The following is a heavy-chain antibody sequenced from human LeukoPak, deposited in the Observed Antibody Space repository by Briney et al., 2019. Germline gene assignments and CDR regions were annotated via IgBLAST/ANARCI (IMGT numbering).Heavy chain of an antibody. Sequence: PSETLSLTCTVSGGSISSGGYSWSWIRQPPGKGLEWIGYIYHSGSTYYNPSLKSRVTISVDRSKNQFSLKLSSVTAADTAVYYCARAVKYDNSGYYLIGAFDIWGQGTMVTVSS. CDR3: ARAVKYDNSGYYLIGAFDI. V-gene: IGHV4-30-2*01. CDR1: GGSISSGGYS. CDR2: IYHSGST. D-gene: IGHD3-22*01. J-gene: IGHJ3*02.